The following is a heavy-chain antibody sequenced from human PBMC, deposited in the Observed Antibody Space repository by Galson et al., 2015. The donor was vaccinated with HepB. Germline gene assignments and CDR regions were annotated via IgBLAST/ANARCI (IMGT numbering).Heavy chain of an antibody. J-gene: IGHJ4*02. V-gene: IGHV3-7*01. CDR2: IKKDGTQR. CDR1: GITFTNFW. D-gene: IGHD3-16*01. Sequence: SLRLSCAASGITFTNFWLTWVRQAPGKGLEWVASIKKDGTQRNYVDSVKGRFTISRDNAKQSLYLQMDGLRAEDTAIYYCYVGHYFNSWGQGTLFSVSS. CDR3: YVGHYFNS.